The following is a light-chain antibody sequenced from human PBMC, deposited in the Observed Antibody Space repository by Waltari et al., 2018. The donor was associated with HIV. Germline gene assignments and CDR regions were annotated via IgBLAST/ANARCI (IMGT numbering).Light chain of an antibody. CDR1: SSNIGSKY. CDR2: RNN. J-gene: IGLJ2*01. CDR3: AAWDDSLL. V-gene: IGLV1-47*01. Sequence: PGQRVTISCSGSSSNIGSKYVYWYQQLPGTAPKLLIYRNNQRPSGVPDRFSGPKSGTSASLAISGLRSEDEADYYCAAWDDSLLFGGGTKLTVL.